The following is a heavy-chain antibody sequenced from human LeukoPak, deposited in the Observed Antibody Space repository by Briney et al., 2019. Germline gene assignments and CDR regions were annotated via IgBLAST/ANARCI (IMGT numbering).Heavy chain of an antibody. CDR2: ISSSGSTI. D-gene: IGHD5-12*01. J-gene: IGHJ4*02. V-gene: IGHV3-48*03. CDR3: ARRGIVATAVFDY. CDR1: GFTFSSYE. Sequence: QPGGSLRLSCAASGFTFSSYEMNWVRQAPGKGLEWVSYISSSGSTIYYADSVKGRFTISRDNAKNSLYLQMNSLRAEDTAVYYCARRGIVATAVFDYWGQGTLVTVSS.